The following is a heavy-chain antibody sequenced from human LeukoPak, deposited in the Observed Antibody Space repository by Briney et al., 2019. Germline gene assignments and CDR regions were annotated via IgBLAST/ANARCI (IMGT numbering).Heavy chain of an antibody. CDR2: FYHGGST. Sequence: SETLSPTCAVSGYSISSGSYCDLFRQPPRKAPAPLRSFYHGGSTYYSPSLKSRVTISVDTSKNQFSLKLSSVTAADTAVYYCARHGPRYYYDSRRDRTGWGQGTLVTVSS. V-gene: IGHV4-38-2*01. J-gene: IGHJ4*02. D-gene: IGHD3-22*01. CDR3: ARHGPRYYYDSRRDRTG. CDR1: GYSISSGSY.